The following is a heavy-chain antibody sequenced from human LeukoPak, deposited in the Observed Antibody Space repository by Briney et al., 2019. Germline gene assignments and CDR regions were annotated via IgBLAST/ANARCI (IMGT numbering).Heavy chain of an antibody. Sequence: ASVKVSCKASGYTFTGYYMHWVRQAPGQGLEWMGWINPNSGGTNYAQKFQGRVTMTRDMSTSTVYMDLSSLRSEDTAVYYCARESSGYSLDYWGQGTLVTVSS. V-gene: IGHV1-2*02. D-gene: IGHD3-22*01. CDR2: INPNSGGT. CDR3: ARESSGYSLDY. J-gene: IGHJ4*02. CDR1: GYTFTGYY.